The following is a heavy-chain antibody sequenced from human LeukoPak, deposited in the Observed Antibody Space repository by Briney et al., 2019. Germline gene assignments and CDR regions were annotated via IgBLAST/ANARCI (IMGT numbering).Heavy chain of an antibody. CDR1: GFTFTTFW. CDR2: INHDGSST. CDR3: ARGPTKGWFGERTKYYFDY. D-gene: IGHD3-10*01. Sequence: GGSLRLSCATSGFTFTTFWMHWVRQAPGKGLVWVSRINHDGSSTNYADSVKGRFTISRDNAKNTVYLQMNSLRAEDTAVYYCARGPTKGWFGERTKYYFDYWGQGTLVTVSS. J-gene: IGHJ4*02. V-gene: IGHV3-74*01.